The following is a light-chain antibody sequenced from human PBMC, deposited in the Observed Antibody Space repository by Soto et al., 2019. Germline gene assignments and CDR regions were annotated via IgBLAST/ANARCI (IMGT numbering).Light chain of an antibody. J-gene: IGLJ3*02. V-gene: IGLV2-23*01. CDR1: TSDVAYYDL. CDR3: CSYAGVGV. CDR2: EGS. Sequence: QSVLTQPASVSGSPGQSITISCAGTTSDVAYYDLVSWYQQHPGRAPKLLIYEGSKRPSGVSNRFSGSKSGNTASLTISGLQAEDEADYYCCSYAGVGVFGGGTKVTVL.